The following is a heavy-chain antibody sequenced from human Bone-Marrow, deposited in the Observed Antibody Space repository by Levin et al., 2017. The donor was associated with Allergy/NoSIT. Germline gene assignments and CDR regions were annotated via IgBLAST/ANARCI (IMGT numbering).Heavy chain of an antibody. CDR2: VYPTDSSA. CDR1: GYTFTNHW. D-gene: IGHD3-3*01. J-gene: IGHJ4*02. V-gene: IGHV5-51*01. CDR3: AGGNYDFWSGNYHSFDF. Sequence: GGSLRLSCKASGYTFTNHWIGWVRQAPGKDPEWMGVVYPTDSSATYGPSFQGRVTLSADKSISTVHLQWTSLQASDTGTYYCAGGNYDFWSGNYHSFDFWGQGTVLSVSP.